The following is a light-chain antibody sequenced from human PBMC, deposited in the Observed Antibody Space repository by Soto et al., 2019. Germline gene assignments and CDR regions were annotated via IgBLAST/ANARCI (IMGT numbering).Light chain of an antibody. J-gene: IGKJ1*01. Sequence: DIQMTQSPSTLPASVVDRATVTFRASQSIRSWLAWYQEKPGKAPKLLIYKASLLETGVPSRFSGSGSGTEFTLTISSLQTDDFATYYCQQYITYSTFGQGTKVDIK. CDR1: QSIRSW. V-gene: IGKV1-5*03. CDR3: QQYITYST. CDR2: KAS.